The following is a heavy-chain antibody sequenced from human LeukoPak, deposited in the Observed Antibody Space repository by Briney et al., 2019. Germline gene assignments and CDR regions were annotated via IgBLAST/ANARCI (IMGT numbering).Heavy chain of an antibody. CDR1: GGSFSGYY. D-gene: IGHD6-19*01. Sequence: PSETLSLTCAVYGGSFSGYYWSWIRQPPGKGLEWIGEINHSGSANYNPSLKSRVTISVDTSKNQFSLKLSSVTAADTAVYYCARHDSSGWYLFDYWGQGTLVTVSS. CDR2: INHSGSA. V-gene: IGHV4-34*01. J-gene: IGHJ4*02. CDR3: ARHDSSGWYLFDY.